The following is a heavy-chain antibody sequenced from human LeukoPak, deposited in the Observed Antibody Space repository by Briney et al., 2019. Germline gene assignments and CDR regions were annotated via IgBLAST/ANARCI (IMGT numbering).Heavy chain of an antibody. CDR1: GGTFSSYA. CDR2: IIPTFGTA. CDR3: ARADSSGYSYYYYMDV. V-gene: IGHV1-69*06. J-gene: IGHJ6*03. D-gene: IGHD3-22*01. Sequence: GSSVKVSCKASGGTFSSYAISWVRQAPGQGLEWMGRIIPTFGTANYAQKFQGRVTITADKSTSTAYMELSSLRSEDTAVYYCARADSSGYSYYYYMDVWGKGTTVTVSS.